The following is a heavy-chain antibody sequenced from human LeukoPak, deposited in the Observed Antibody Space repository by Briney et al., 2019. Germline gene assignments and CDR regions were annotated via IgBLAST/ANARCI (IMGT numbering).Heavy chain of an antibody. Sequence: NTGGSLRLSCAASGFTFSSYSMNWVRQAPGKGLEWVSSISSSGTHVYYADSVKGRFTISRDNAKNSLSLQMNSLRADDAAVYYCARASSKQLAGYLPDGFDIWGRGTMVTVSS. J-gene: IGHJ3*02. CDR1: GFTFSSYS. CDR2: ISSSGTHV. CDR3: ARASSKQLAGYLPDGFDI. D-gene: IGHD3-9*01. V-gene: IGHV3-21*01.